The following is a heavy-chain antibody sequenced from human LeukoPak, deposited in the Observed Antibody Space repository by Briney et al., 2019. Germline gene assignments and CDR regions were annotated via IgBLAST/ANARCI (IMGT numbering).Heavy chain of an antibody. V-gene: IGHV4-31*03. CDR2: IYYSGST. Sequence: SETLSLTCTVSGGSISSGGYYWSWIRQHAGKGLEWIGYIYYSGSTYYNPSLKSRVTISVDTSKNQFSLKLSSVTAADTAVYYCASRSWDYYDSSGSFDYWGQGTLVTVSS. CDR1: GGSISSGGYY. J-gene: IGHJ4*02. CDR3: ASRSWDYYDSSGSFDY. D-gene: IGHD3-22*01.